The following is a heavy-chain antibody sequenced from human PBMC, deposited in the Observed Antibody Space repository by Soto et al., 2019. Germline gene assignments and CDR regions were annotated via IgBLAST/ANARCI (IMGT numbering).Heavy chain of an antibody. CDR2: ISDDGSNK. CDR3: AKDVDSAMVWWRALPDY. J-gene: IGHJ4*02. V-gene: IGHV3-30*18. Sequence: QVQLVESGGGVVQPGRSLRLSCAASGFTFSSYGMHWVRQAPGKGLEWVAVISDDGSNKYYADSVKGRFTISRDNSKNTLYLQMHSLRAEDTAVYYCAKDVDSAMVWWRALPDYWGQGTLVTVSS. D-gene: IGHD5-18*01. CDR1: GFTFSSYG.